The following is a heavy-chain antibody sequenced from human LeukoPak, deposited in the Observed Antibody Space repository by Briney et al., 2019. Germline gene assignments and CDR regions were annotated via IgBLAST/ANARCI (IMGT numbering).Heavy chain of an antibody. CDR1: GYTFTSYW. CDR3: ARHRLFSGIDY. J-gene: IGHJ4*02. D-gene: IGHD1-26*01. Sequence: GESLKISCKGSGYTFTSYWIGWVRQMPGKGLEWMGIIFPGDSDTRYSPSFQGQITISVTKSINTAYLQWSSLKASDTAMYYCARHRLFSGIDYWGQGTLVTVSS. CDR2: IFPGDSDT. V-gene: IGHV5-51*01.